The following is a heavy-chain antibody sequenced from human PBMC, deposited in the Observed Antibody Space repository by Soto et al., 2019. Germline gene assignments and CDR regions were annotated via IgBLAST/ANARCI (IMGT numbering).Heavy chain of an antibody. CDR1: GGSISRYC. V-gene: IGHV4-59*01. D-gene: IGHD3-10*01. Sequence: PSETLSLPCTVSGGSISRYCWHWNRLPSGKGLGWFGCLYYSGYTNYTPSLTSLVILSVDTSKTEFSLKLSSASAADTAVYDCARGSAKDRSFRFDAWGQTSLVTVSS. CDR2: LYYSGYT. CDR3: ARGSAKDRSFRFDA. J-gene: IGHJ4*02.